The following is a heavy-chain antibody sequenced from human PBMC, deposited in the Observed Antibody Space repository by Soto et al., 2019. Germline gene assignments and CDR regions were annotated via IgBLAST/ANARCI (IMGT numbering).Heavy chain of an antibody. CDR1: GFTFSSYW. CDR2: INSDGSST. V-gene: IGHV3-74*01. CDR3: ARDSGYCSGGSCYPGAY. J-gene: IGHJ4*02. D-gene: IGHD2-15*01. Sequence: EVQLVESGGGLVQPGGSLRLSCAASGFTFSSYWMHWVRQAPGKGLVWVSRINSDGSSTSYADSVKGRFTISRDNAKNTLDLQMNSLRAEDTAVYYCARDSGYCSGGSCYPGAYWGQGTLVTVSS.